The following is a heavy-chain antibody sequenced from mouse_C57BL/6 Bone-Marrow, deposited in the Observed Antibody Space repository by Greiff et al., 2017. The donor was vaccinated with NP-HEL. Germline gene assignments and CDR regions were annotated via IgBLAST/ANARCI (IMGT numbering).Heavy chain of an antibody. Sequence: QVQLQQSGPELVKPGASVKISCKASGYAFSSSWMNWVKQRPGKGLEWIGRIYPGDGDTNYNGKFKGKATLTADKSSSTAYMQLSSLTSEDSAVYFCERKEDRYYGVWGTGTTVTVAS. CDR3: ERKEDRYYGV. CDR1: GYAFSSSW. J-gene: IGHJ1*03. CDR2: IYPGDGDT. V-gene: IGHV1-82*01.